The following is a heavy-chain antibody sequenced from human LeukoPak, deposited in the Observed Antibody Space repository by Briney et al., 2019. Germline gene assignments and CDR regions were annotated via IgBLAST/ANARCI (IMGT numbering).Heavy chain of an antibody. Sequence: PGGSLRLSCAASGFTFSDYYMSWIRQAPGKGLEWVSYISSSGSTIYYADSAKGRFTISRDNTKNSLYLQMNSLRAEDTAVYYCVRDVVGGRLDLWGQGTLVTVSS. V-gene: IGHV3-11*04. J-gene: IGHJ5*02. D-gene: IGHD4-23*01. CDR3: VRDVVGGRLDL. CDR2: ISSSGSTI. CDR1: GFTFSDYY.